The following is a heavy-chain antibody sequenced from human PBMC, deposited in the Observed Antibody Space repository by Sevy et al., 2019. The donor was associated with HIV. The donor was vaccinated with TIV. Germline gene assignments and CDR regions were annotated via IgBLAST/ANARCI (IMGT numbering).Heavy chain of an antibody. CDR2: ISSSGRTI. V-gene: IGHV3-11*01. J-gene: IGHJ6*02. Sequence: GGSLRLSCVASGFTFSDYYMSWIRQAPGKGLEWVSYISSSGRTIYYADAVKGRFTISRDNTKNSLYLLMNSLRAADTAVYYCASLYFYGMDVWGQGTTVTVSS. CDR1: GFTFSDYY. CDR3: ASLYFYGMDV.